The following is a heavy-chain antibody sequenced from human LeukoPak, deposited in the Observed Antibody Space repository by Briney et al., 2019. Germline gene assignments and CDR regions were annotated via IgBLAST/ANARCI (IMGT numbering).Heavy chain of an antibody. Sequence: GASVKLSCKASGYTFTSYYMYWVWQAPGQGLEWMWIINPSGGSTSYAQKFQGRVTMTRDTSTSTVYMELSSLRSDDTAVYSSARVGLRGVGSLNWYFDLWGRGTLVTVSS. CDR3: ARVGLRGVGSLNWYFDL. CDR2: INPSGGST. V-gene: IGHV1-46*01. J-gene: IGHJ2*01. CDR1: GYTFTSYY. D-gene: IGHD3-10*01.